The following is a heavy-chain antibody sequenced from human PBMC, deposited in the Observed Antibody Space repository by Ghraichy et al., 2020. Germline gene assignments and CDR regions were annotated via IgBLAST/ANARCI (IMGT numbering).Heavy chain of an antibody. CDR1: GFTFSVHY. J-gene: IGHJ4*02. V-gene: IGHV3-72*01. CDR3: ARDYAESGAYFDY. D-gene: IGHD3-10*01. CDR2: IRNKTKGYTT. Sequence: SCVASGFTFSVHYMDWVRQAPGKGLEWVGRIRNKTKGYTTEYAASVKGRFTISRDDSKNSLYLQMNSLKTEDTAMYYCARDYAESGAYFDYWGQGTPVTVAS.